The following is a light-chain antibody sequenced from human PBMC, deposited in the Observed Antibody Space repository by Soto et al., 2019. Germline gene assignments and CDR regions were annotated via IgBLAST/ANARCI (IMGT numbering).Light chain of an antibody. CDR2: AAS. V-gene: IGKV3-20*01. J-gene: IGKJ4*01. CDR3: QQYGGSPTLA. CDR1: QSITSKF. Sequence: EIVLTQSPGTLSLSPGQRATLSCRASQSITSKFVAWYQQRPGQPPRLLIYAASTRATGIPDRFNGSGSETYFTLIISRLEPEDFAVYYCQQYGGSPTLAFGGGTKVEI.